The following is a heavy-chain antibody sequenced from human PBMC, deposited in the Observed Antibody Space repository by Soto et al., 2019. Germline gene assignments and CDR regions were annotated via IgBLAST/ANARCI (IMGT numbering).Heavy chain of an antibody. J-gene: IGHJ4*02. V-gene: IGHV3-30-3*01. CDR3: ARDGSVGATTVPVD. CDR2: ISYDGSNK. CDR1: GFTFSSYA. D-gene: IGHD1-26*01. Sequence: QVQLVESGGGVVQPGRSLRLSCAASGFTFSSYAMHWVRQAPGKGLEWVAVISYDGSNKYYADSVKGRFTISRDNSKNTLYLQMNSLRAEDTAVYYCARDGSVGATTVPVDWGQGTLVIVSS.